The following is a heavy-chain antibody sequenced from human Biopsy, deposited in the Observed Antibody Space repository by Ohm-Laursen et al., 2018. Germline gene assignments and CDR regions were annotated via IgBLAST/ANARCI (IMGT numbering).Heavy chain of an antibody. CDR2: ISWDGGSE. Sequence: SLRLSCSASGFTFDDHVMHWVRQAPGKGLEWVSGISWDGGSEGYADSVKGRFTISRDNAKNSLFLQMNSLTTEDTALYYCVRGYSSSWSGYLDHWGQGTLVTVST. D-gene: IGHD3-3*01. CDR1: GFTFDDHV. J-gene: IGHJ4*02. CDR3: VRGYSSSWSGYLDH. V-gene: IGHV3-9*01.